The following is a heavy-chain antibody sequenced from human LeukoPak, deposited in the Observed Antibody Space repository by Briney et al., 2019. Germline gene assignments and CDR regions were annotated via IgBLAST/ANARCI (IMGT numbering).Heavy chain of an antibody. Sequence: PSETLSLTCAVYGGSFSGYYWSWIRQPPGKGLEWIGEINNSGSTNFNPSLKSRVTISADTSKNQFSLKLRSVTAADTAVYYCARRLGRKFGERFYYYHYMDVWGKGTTVTISS. CDR2: INNSGST. J-gene: IGHJ6*03. V-gene: IGHV4-34*01. CDR1: GGSFSGYY. D-gene: IGHD3-10*01. CDR3: ARRLGRKFGERFYYYHYMDV.